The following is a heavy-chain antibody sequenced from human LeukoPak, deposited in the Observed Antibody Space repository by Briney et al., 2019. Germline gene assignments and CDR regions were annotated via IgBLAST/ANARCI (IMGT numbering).Heavy chain of an antibody. CDR2: IYYSGST. V-gene: IGHV4-39*01. J-gene: IGHJ4*02. D-gene: IGHD3-22*01. CDR1: GGSISSSSYY. CDR3: ASGYYYDSSGHYDY. Sequence: SETLSLTCTVSGGSISSSSYYWGWIRQPPGKGLEWIGSIYYSGSTYYNPSLKSRVTISVDTSKNEFSLKLSSVTAADTAVYYCASGYYYDSSGHYDYWGQGTLVTVSS.